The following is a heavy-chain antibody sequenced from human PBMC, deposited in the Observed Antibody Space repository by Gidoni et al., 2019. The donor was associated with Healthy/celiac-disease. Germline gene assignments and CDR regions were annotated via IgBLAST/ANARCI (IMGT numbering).Heavy chain of an antibody. CDR3: ARADYYDSSPTQTFDY. J-gene: IGHJ4*02. CDR2: SYTSGST. CDR1: GGSISSGSYY. D-gene: IGHD3-22*01. V-gene: IGHV4-61*02. Sequence: QVQLQESGPGLVKPSQTLSLTCTVSGGSISSGSYYWSWIRQPAGKGLEWIGRSYTSGSTNYNPSLKSRVTISVDTSKNQFSLKLSSVTAADTAVYYCARADYYDSSPTQTFDYWGQGTLVTVSS.